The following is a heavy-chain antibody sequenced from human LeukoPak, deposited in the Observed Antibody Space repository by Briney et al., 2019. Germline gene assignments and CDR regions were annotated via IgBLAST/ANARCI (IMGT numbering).Heavy chain of an antibody. D-gene: IGHD5-18*01. CDR1: VYSISSGYY. CDR3: ARGGGYSYGNPIFNY. J-gene: IGHJ4*02. Sequence: PSETLSLTCTVSVYSISSGYYWGWIRQPPGKGMEWIGSIYHSGSNYYNPSLKSRGTISVDMSRNQFSLKLSSVTAADTAVYFCARGGGYSYGNPIFNYWGQGTLVTVSS. V-gene: IGHV4-38-2*02. CDR2: IYHSGSN.